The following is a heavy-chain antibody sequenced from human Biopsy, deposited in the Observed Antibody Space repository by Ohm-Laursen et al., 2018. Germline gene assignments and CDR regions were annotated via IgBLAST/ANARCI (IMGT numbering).Heavy chain of an antibody. CDR2: IYTSGSP. J-gene: IGHJ3*02. CDR3: ARGTGRYYVYGAFDI. CDR1: GDSINNYY. Sequence: SETLSLTCTVSGDSINNYYWSWIRQPAGKGLEWIGRIYTSGSPNYNLSLESRVTKSVDTSKNQFFLNLRSVTAADTAVYYCARGTGRYYVYGAFDIWGQGTVVTVSS. V-gene: IGHV4-4*07. D-gene: IGHD1-26*01.